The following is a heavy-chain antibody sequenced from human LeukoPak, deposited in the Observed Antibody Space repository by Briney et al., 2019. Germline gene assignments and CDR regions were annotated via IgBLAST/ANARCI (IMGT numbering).Heavy chain of an antibody. V-gene: IGHV4-4*07. J-gene: IGHJ4*02. CDR2: IYTSGNT. D-gene: IGHD3-22*01. Sequence: SETLSLTCTVSGGSISSYSWTWIRQPAGKGLEWIGRIYTSGNTNYNPSLKSRVTMSLDTSKNQFSLKLSSVTAADTAIYYCARDTDYYDSSGQFDYWGQGTLVTVSS. CDR1: GGSISSYS. CDR3: ARDTDYYDSSGQFDY.